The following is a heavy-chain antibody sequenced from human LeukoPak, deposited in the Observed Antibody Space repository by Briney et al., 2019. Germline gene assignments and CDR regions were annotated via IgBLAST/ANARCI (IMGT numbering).Heavy chain of an antibody. CDR1: GFTFSDYY. J-gene: IGHJ4*02. CDR3: VKWFRPADLRTDY. D-gene: IGHD3-10*01. CDR2: ISSSGSTI. Sequence: GGSLRLSCAASGFTFSDYYMSWIRQAPGKGLEWVSYISSSGSTIYYADSVKGRFTISRDNAKNSLYLQTNSLRAEDTAVYYCVKWFRPADLRTDYWGQGTLVTVSS. V-gene: IGHV3-11*01.